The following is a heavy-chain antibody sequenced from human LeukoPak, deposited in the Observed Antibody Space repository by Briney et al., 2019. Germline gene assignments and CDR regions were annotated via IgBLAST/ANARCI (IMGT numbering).Heavy chain of an antibody. CDR2: IYTSGST. J-gene: IGHJ6*02. V-gene: IGHV4-4*07. CDR3: ARGGNGVVGYYYYGMDV. D-gene: IGHD3-3*01. CDR1: GGSISSYY. Sequence: SETLSLTCTVSGGSISSYYWSWIRQPAGKGLEWIGRIYTSGSTNYNPSLKSRVTMSVDTSKNQFSLKLSSVTAADTAVYYRARGGNGVVGYYYYGMDVWGQGTTVTVSS.